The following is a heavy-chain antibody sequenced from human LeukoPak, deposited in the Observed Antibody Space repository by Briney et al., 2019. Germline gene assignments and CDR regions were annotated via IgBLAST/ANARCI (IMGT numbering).Heavy chain of an antibody. CDR3: ARRRSDRAFDP. CDR2: IYPGDSDT. V-gene: IGHV5-51*01. J-gene: IGHJ5*02. D-gene: IGHD1-14*01. CDR1: GYSFTNYW. Sequence: HGESLKISCKGSGYSFTNYWIGWVRQMAGQGLEWIGIIYPGDSDTRYSPSFQGQVTISADKSISTAYLHWSSLRASDTAMYYCARRRSDRAFDPWGQGALVTVSS.